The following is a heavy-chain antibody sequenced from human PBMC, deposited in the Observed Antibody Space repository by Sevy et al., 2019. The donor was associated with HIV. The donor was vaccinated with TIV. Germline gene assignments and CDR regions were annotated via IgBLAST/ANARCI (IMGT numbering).Heavy chain of an antibody. J-gene: IGHJ6*02. V-gene: IGHV3-7*01. CDR2: INQDGSEK. Sequence: GGSLRLSCAASGFTFNSYWMTWVRQAPGKGLEWVANINQDGSEKYYVDSVKGRFTISRDNSQNSLSLQMNPLRVDETAVYFCAREGSSYDTYYYEYAMDLWGLGTTVTVSS. CDR3: AREGSSYDTYYYEYAMDL. CDR1: GFTFNSYW. D-gene: IGHD3-3*01.